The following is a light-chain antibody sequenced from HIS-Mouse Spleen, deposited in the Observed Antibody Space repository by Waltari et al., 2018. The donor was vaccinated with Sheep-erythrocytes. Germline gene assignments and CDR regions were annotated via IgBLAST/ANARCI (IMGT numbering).Light chain of an antibody. CDR2: QDS. Sequence: SYELTQPPSVSVSPGQTASITCSGDKLGDKYACWYQQKPGHSPVLVIYQDSKRPSGIPARFAGSNSGNTATLTIGGTQAMDEADYYCQAWDSSTVVFGGGTKLTVL. CDR3: QAWDSSTVV. J-gene: IGLJ2*01. CDR1: KLGDKY. V-gene: IGLV3-1*01.